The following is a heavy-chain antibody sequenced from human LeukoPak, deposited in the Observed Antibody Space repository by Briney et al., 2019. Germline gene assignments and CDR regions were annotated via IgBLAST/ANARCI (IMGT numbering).Heavy chain of an antibody. Sequence: PSETLSLTYAVSGGSISSGGYSWSWVRQPPGKGLEWIGYIYHSGSTYYNPSLKSRVTISVDRSKNQFSLKLSSVTAADTAVYYCARDNYYDSSGFDYWGQGTLVTVSS. J-gene: IGHJ4*02. CDR3: ARDNYYDSSGFDY. CDR2: IYHSGST. CDR1: GGSISSGGYS. V-gene: IGHV4-30-2*01. D-gene: IGHD3-22*01.